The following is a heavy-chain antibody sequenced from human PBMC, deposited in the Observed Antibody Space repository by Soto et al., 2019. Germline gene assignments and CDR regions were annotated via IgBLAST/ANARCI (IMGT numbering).Heavy chain of an antibody. Sequence: GGSLRLSCAASGFTVSSNYMSWVRQAPGKGLEWVSVIYSGGSTYYADSVKGRFTISRDNSKNTLYLQMNSLRAEDTAVYYCARDYCSSTSCYRGWGDYYYYGMDVWGQGTTVTVSS. D-gene: IGHD2-2*02. CDR3: ARDYCSSTSCYRGWGDYYYYGMDV. CDR2: IYSGGST. J-gene: IGHJ6*02. CDR1: GFTVSSNY. V-gene: IGHV3-53*01.